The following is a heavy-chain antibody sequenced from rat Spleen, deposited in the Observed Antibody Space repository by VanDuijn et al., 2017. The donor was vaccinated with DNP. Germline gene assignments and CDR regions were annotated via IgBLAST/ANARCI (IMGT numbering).Heavy chain of an antibody. V-gene: IGHV5-58*01. CDR1: GFTFSSYW. Sequence: EVQLVESGGDLVQPGRSLKLSCVASGFTFSSYWMYWIRQAPGKGLEWVASINTDGGSTFYPDSVKGRFTISRDNAENTLYLQMDSLRSEDTATYHCAKDKHFYAMDVWGQGTSVTVSS. CDR3: AKDKHFYAMDV. J-gene: IGHJ4*01. CDR2: INTDGGST.